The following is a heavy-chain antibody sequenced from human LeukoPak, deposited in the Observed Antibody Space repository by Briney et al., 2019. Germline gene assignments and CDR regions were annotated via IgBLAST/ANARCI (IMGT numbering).Heavy chain of an antibody. CDR3: AKAPAGGWLQFSNWFDP. CDR2: INHSGST. D-gene: IGHD5-24*01. V-gene: IGHV4-34*01. J-gene: IGHJ5*02. Sequence: PSETLSLTCAVYGGSFSGYYWSWIRQPPGKGLEWIGEINHSGSTNYNPSLKSRVTISVDTSKNQFSLKLSSVTAADTAVYYCAKAPAGGWLQFSNWFDPWGQGTLVTVSS. CDR1: GGSFSGYY.